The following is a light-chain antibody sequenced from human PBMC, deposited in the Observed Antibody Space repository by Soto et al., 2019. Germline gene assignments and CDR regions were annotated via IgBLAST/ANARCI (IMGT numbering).Light chain of an antibody. CDR1: QGIGND. CDR3: LQDHNYPLT. J-gene: IGKJ4*01. Sequence: AIQMTQSPSSLSASIGARVTVTCRASQGIGNDLGWYQQKAGKAPKRLIYAASSLQSGVPSRFSGSGFGTNFTLTVSSLQPEDFATYYCLQDHNYPLTFGGGTKVEIK. CDR2: AAS. V-gene: IGKV1-6*01.